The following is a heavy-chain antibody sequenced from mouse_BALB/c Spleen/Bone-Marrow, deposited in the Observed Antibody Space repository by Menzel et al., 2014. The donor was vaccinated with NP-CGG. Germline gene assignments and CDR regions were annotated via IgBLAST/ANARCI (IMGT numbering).Heavy chain of an antibody. D-gene: IGHD1-1*01. J-gene: IGHJ3*01. CDR1: GFNIKDTY. CDR2: IDPANGNT. CDR3: ASYYYGSYGFAY. Sequence: VQLKESGAELVKPGASVKLSCTASGFNIKDTYMHWVKQRPEQGLEWIGRIDPANGNTKYDPKFQGKATITADTSSNTAYLQLGSLTSEDTAVYYCASYYYGSYGFAYWGQGTLVTVSA. V-gene: IGHV14-3*02.